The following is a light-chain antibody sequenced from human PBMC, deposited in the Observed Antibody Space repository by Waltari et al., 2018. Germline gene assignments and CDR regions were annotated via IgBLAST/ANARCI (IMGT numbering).Light chain of an antibody. CDR1: KIGSKN. Sequence: SYELTQPPSVSVAPGQTARITCDGDKIGSKNVHWYQHKPGQAPVLVVYDDGDRPSGSPERFSGSNSGNTAALTISRVDAGDEAEYYCQVWDSGTNHYVFGTVTKVTVL. V-gene: IGLV3-21*02. CDR2: DDG. CDR3: QVWDSGTNHYV. J-gene: IGLJ1*01.